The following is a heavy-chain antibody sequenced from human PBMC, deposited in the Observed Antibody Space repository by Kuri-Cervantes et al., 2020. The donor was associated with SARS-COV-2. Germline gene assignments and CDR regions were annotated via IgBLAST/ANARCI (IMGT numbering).Heavy chain of an antibody. CDR1: KFTFSSYA. D-gene: IGHD2-8*01. V-gene: IGHV3-30*04. J-gene: IGHJ4*02. CDR2: ISFDGNIK. Sequence: GESLKISCAASKFTFSSYAMHWVRQAPGQGLDWVALISFDGNIKYYADSVKGRFTISRDNSKNTLYLQMNSLRAEDTAVYYCARGHAVYFDYWGQGTLVTVSS. CDR3: ARGHAVYFDY.